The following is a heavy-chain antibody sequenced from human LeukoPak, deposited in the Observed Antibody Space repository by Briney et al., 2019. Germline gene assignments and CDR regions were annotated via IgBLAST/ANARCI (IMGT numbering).Heavy chain of an antibody. CDR3: AREVGRGLFDY. V-gene: IGHV4-4*02. J-gene: IGHJ4*02. Sequence: SETLSLTCAVSGGSINSSNWWIWVRQPPGKGLEWIGEIYHSGSTKCNPSLKSRVTMSVDKSKNQFSLKLNSVTAADTAVYYCAREVGRGLFDYWGQGTLVTVSS. CDR2: IYHSGST. D-gene: IGHD1-26*01. CDR1: GGSINSSNW.